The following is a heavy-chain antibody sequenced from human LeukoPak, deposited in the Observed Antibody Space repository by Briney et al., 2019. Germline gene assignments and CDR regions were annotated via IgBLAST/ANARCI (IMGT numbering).Heavy chain of an antibody. CDR2: ISTYNDNT. CDR1: GYIFTSYG. Sequence: ASVKVSCKASGYIFTSYGISWVRQAPGQGLEWMGWISTYNDNTNYAQKLQGRVTMTTDTSTSIAYMELRSLRSDDTAVYYCARVDCSSTSCWALNYYGMDVWGQGTTVTVSS. J-gene: IGHJ6*02. V-gene: IGHV1-18*01. D-gene: IGHD2-2*01. CDR3: ARVDCSSTSCWALNYYGMDV.